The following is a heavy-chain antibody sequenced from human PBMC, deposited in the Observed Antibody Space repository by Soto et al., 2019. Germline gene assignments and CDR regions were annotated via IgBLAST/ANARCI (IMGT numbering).Heavy chain of an antibody. V-gene: IGHV3-53*01. J-gene: IGHJ3*01. CDR3: ATRPLLPGAP. CDR2: IYSSGST. Sequence: EVQLVESGGGLIQPGGSLRLSCAASGFTFSSNDMNWVRQAPGKGLEWVSLIYSSGSTSYADSVKGRFTISRDNSKNTLYPQMSSLRAEDTALYYCATRPLLPGAPWGQGTMVTVSS. CDR1: GFTFSSND. D-gene: IGHD3-22*01.